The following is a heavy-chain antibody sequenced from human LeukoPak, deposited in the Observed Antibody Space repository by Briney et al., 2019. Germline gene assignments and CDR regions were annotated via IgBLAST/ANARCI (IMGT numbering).Heavy chain of an antibody. CDR3: ARAFSGSYSCDAFDI. CDR2: ISSSSSYI. CDR1: GFTFSSYS. J-gene: IGHJ3*02. D-gene: IGHD1-26*01. Sequence: GGSLRLSCAASGFTFSSYSMNWVRQAPGKGLEWVSSISSSSSYIYYADSVKGRFTISRDDAKNLLYLQMNSLRAEDTAVYYCARAFSGSYSCDAFDIWGQGTMVTVSS. V-gene: IGHV3-21*01.